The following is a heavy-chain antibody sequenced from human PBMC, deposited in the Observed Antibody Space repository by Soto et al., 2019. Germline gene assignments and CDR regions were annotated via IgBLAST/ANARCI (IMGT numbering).Heavy chain of an antibody. J-gene: IGHJ6*03. V-gene: IGHV3-66*01. CDR3: ARDGRYCSGGSCYYYHYYMDA. D-gene: IGHD2-15*01. Sequence: EVQLVESGGGLVQPGGSLRLSCAASGFTVSSNYMSWVRQAPGKGLEWVSLVYSGGSTYYADSVKGRFTISRDNSKNTLYLQMNSLRAEDTAVYYCARDGRYCSGGSCYYYHYYMDAWGKGTTVTVSS. CDR2: VYSGGST. CDR1: GFTVSSNY.